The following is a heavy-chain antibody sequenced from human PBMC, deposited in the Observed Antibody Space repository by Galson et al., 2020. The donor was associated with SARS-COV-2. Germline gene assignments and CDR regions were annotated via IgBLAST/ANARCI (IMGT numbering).Heavy chain of an antibody. CDR2: ISYDGSNK. CDR1: GFTFSSYA. D-gene: IGHD6-19*01. V-gene: IGHV3-30-3*01. Sequence: GESLKISCAASGFTFSSYAMHWVRQAPGKGLEWVAVISYDGSNKYYADSVKGRFTISRDNSKNTLYLQMNSLRAEDTAVYYCARGSRSSGWYGVGFGCWGQGTMVTVSS. CDR3: ARGSRSSGWYGVGFGC. J-gene: IGHJ3*01.